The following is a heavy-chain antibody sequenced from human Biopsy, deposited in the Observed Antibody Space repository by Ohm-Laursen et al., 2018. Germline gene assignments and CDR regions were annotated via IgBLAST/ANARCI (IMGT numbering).Heavy chain of an antibody. V-gene: IGHV4-39*01. CDR3: ARHPTGFWFDP. CDR1: SGSISSSTTYY. Sequence: SQTLSLTCTVSSGSISSSTTYYWAWLRQPPGKGLEWIGSIYNTETTFYNPSLKSRVTISFDTSTNQFSLKVSSVTAADTALYFCARHPTGFWFDPWGHGTLVTVSS. CDR2: IYNTETT. J-gene: IGHJ5*02.